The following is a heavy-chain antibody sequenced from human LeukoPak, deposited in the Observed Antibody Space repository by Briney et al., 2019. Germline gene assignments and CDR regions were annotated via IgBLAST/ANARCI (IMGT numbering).Heavy chain of an antibody. CDR3: ARASYSRSSDAFDM. V-gene: IGHV3-72*01. J-gene: IGHJ3*02. D-gene: IGHD1-26*01. Sequence: GGSLRLSCAASGLTISDHQMDWVRQAPGKGLEWVGRSRKKGNTYTTEYAASVKGRIPISRDDSKTSLYLQLNSLKPEDTAVYYCARASYSRSSDAFDMWGQGTMVTVSS. CDR1: GLTISDHQ. CDR2: SRKKGNTYTT.